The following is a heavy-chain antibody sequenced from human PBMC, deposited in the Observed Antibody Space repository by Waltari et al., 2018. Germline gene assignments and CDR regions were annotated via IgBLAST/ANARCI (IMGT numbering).Heavy chain of an antibody. CDR1: GGSDSSNYN. V-gene: IGHV4-39*01. CDR2: LQDRGST. J-gene: IGHJ1*01. D-gene: IGHD4-17*01. CDR3: GRIAFGDEGGYFQH. Sequence: QLQLQESGPGLVKPSESLSLTCTAAGGSDSSNYNWGCIRQTPGKGLEWMGNLQDRGSTFYNPSLRMRVPISLDTSKNQFSLRLSSVGAADTAVYFCGRIAFGDEGGYFQHWGQGTLVTVSS.